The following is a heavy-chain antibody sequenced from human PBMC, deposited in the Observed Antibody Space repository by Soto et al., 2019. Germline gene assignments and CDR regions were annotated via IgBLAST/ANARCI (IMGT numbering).Heavy chain of an antibody. CDR1: GGSFSGYY. V-gene: IGHV4-34*01. CDR2: INHSGST. CDR3: ARVEMANKERVWFGEAELDY. D-gene: IGHD3-10*01. Sequence: KPSETLSLTCAVYGGSFSGYYWSWIRQPPGKGLEWIGEINHSGSTNYNPSLKSRVTISVDTSKNQFSLKLSSVTAADTAVYYCARVEMANKERVWFGEAELDYWGQGTLVTVSS. J-gene: IGHJ4*02.